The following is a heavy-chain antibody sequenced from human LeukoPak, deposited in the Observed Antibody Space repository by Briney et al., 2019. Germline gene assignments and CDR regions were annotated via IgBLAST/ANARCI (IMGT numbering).Heavy chain of an antibody. CDR1: GGSISYYY. Sequence: PSETLSLTCTVSGGSISYYYWSWIRQSPGKGLEWIGYIYYSGTTNYNPSLKSRVTISVDTSKNQFSLQLRSVTAADTAVYYFAREDPQTTVPEGMDVWGQGTTVTVYS. V-gene: IGHV4-59*01. CDR2: IYYSGTT. CDR3: AREDPQTTVPEGMDV. J-gene: IGHJ6*02. D-gene: IGHD4-17*01.